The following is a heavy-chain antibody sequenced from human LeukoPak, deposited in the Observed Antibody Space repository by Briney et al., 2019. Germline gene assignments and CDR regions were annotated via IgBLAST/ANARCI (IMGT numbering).Heavy chain of an antibody. Sequence: PGGSLRLSCTASGFTFTHYDMIWVRQAPGKGLEWVSYISSGGGNIHYADTVKCRFTVSRDNANNSLYLKMSSLRAEDTAVYCCVRELSLGSQFYYYIDVWGKGTTVTVSS. CDR2: ISSGGGNI. J-gene: IGHJ6*03. CDR1: GFTFTHYD. CDR3: VRELSLGSQFYYYIDV. D-gene: IGHD3-10*02. V-gene: IGHV3-48*01.